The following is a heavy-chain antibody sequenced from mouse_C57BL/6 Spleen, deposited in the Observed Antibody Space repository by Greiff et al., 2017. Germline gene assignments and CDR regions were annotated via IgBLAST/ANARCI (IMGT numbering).Heavy chain of an antibody. J-gene: IGHJ3*01. D-gene: IGHD1-1*01. CDR3: ARGGYYGSSGVFAY. Sequence: QVQLQQPGAELVRPGTSVKLSCKASGYTFTSYWMHWVKQRPGQGLEWIGVIDPSDSYTNYNQKFKGKATLTVDTSSSTAYMQLSSLTSEDSAVYYCARGGYYGSSGVFAYWGQGTLVTVSA. CDR2: IDPSDSYT. V-gene: IGHV1-59*01. CDR1: GYTFTSYW.